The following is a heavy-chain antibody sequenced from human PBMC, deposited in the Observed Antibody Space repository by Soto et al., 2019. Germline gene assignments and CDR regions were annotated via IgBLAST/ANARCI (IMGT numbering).Heavy chain of an antibody. D-gene: IGHD6-19*01. V-gene: IGHV3-30*18. J-gene: IGHJ6*02. Sequence: GGSLRLSCAASGFTFSSYGMHWVRQAPGKGLEWVAVISYDGSNKYYADSVKGRFTISRDNSKNTLYLQMNSLRAEDTAVYYCAKRSSGYYYYGMDVWGQGTTVTVSS. CDR1: GFTFSSYG. CDR3: AKRSSGYYYYGMDV. CDR2: ISYDGSNK.